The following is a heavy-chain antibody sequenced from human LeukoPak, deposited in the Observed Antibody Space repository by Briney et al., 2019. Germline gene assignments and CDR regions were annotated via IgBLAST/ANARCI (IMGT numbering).Heavy chain of an antibody. CDR3: ARDLLAGVYSSSWYFQH. Sequence: PGRSLRLSCAASGFTFSSYAMHWVRQAPGKGLEWVAVISYDGSNKYYADSVKGRFTISRDNSKNTLYLQMNSLRAEDTAVYYCARDLLAGVYSSSWYFQHWGQGTLVTVSS. J-gene: IGHJ1*01. CDR2: ISYDGSNK. V-gene: IGHV3-30*04. D-gene: IGHD6-13*01. CDR1: GFTFSSYA.